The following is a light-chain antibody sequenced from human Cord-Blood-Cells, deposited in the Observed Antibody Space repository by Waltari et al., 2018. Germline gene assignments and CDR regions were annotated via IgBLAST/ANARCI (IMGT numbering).Light chain of an antibody. CDR2: GNG. V-gene: IGLV1-40*01. J-gene: IGLJ2*01. CDR1: SSNIGAGYD. CDR3: QSYDSSLSVV. Sequence: QSVLTQPPSVSGAPGQRVTISCTGSSSNIGAGYDVHWYQQRPGTAPKILIYGNGNRPSGVPDRFSGSKSGTSASLAIAGRQAEDGADYYCQSYDSSLSVVFGGGTKLTVL.